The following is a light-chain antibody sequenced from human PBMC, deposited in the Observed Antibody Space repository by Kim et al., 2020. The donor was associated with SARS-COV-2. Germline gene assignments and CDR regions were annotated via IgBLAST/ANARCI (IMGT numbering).Light chain of an antibody. CDR3: QQYDSYPPGK. J-gene: IGKJ1*01. V-gene: IGKV1-5*01. CDR1: QSINSW. Sequence: DIQMTQSPSALSASVGDRVTITCRASQSINSWLAWYQQKPGKAPKLLIYDASSLESGVPSRFSGSGSGTEFTFTISSLQPDDFATYYCQQYDSYPPGKVGQRNKVGIK. CDR2: DAS.